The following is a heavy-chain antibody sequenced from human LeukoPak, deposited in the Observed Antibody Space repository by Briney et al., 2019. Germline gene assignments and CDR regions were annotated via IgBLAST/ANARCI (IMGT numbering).Heavy chain of an antibody. V-gene: IGHV4-39*01. Sequence: PSETLSLTCTVSGGSISSSSYYWGWIRQPPGKGLEWIGSIYYSGSTYYNPSLKSRVTISVDTSKNQFSLKLTSVTAADTAEYYCARLYGSGSFPPDDWGQGTLVTVSS. CDR1: GGSISSSSYY. CDR2: IYYSGST. D-gene: IGHD3-10*01. CDR3: ARLYGSGSFPPDD. J-gene: IGHJ4*02.